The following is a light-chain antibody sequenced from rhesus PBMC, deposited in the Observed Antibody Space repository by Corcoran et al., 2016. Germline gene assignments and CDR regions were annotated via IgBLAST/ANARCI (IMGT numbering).Light chain of an antibody. V-gene: IGKV1-44*03. Sequence: DIQMTQSPSSLSASVGDRVTITCRASQTINYYLAWYQQKPGKVPKLLIYAASTLQSGVPSRFSGSGAGTDFTLTISSLQPEDFVTYYCQQHNSYPHSFGRGTKVEIK. J-gene: IGKJ2*01. CDR2: AAS. CDR3: QQHNSYPHS. CDR1: QTINYY.